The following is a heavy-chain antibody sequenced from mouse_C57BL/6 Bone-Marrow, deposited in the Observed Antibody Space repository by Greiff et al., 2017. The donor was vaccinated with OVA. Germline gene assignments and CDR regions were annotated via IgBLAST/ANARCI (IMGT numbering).Heavy chain of an antibody. CDR1: GYTFTSYW. CDR2: IHPNSGST. CDR3: ASHYYGSSYFQG. V-gene: IGHV1-64*01. D-gene: IGHD1-1*01. Sequence: VQLQQPGAELVKPGASVKLSCKASGYTFTSYWMHWVKQRPGQGLEWIGMIHPNSGSTNYNEKFKSKATLTVDKSSSTAYMQLSSLTSEDSAVYYCASHYYGSSYFQGWGTGTTVTVSS. J-gene: IGHJ1*03.